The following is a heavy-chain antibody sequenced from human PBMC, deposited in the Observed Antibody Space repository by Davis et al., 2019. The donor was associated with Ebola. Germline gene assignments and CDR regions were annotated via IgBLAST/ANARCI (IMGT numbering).Heavy chain of an antibody. Sequence: GGSLRLSCKGSGYSFTNYWIGWVRQMPGKGLECMGVIYPGDSDTRYSPSFQGQVTISADKSISTAYLQWSSLKASDTAMYYCARPQYSGYLDAFDIWGQGTMVTVSS. CDR3: ARPQYSGYLDAFDI. D-gene: IGHD5-12*01. J-gene: IGHJ3*02. V-gene: IGHV5-51*01. CDR1: GYSFTNYW. CDR2: IYPGDSDT.